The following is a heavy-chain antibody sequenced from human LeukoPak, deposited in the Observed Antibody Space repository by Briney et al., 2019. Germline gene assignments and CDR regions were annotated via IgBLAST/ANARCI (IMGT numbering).Heavy chain of an antibody. D-gene: IGHD5-18*01. CDR2: ISSSSSYI. CDR3: VRGGYGYGGGAFDI. CDR1: GFTFSSYS. V-gene: IGHV3-21*01. Sequence: GGSLRLSCAASGFTFSSYSMNWVRQAPGKGLEWVSSISSSSSYIYYADSVKGRFTISRDNAKNSLYLQMNSLRAEDTAVYYCVRGGYGYGGGAFDIWGQGTMVTVSS. J-gene: IGHJ3*02.